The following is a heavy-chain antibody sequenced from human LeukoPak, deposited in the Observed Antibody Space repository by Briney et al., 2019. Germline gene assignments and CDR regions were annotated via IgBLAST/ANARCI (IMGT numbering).Heavy chain of an antibody. J-gene: IGHJ6*02. V-gene: IGHV3-21*01. Sequence: GGSLRLSCAASGFTFSSYSMNWVRQAPGKGLEWVSSISSSSSYIYYADSVKGRFTISRDNAKNSLYLQMNSLRAEDTAVYYRARDGAYSNVYGMDVWGQGTTVTVSS. CDR2: ISSSSSYI. D-gene: IGHD5-18*01. CDR1: GFTFSSYS. CDR3: ARDGAYSNVYGMDV.